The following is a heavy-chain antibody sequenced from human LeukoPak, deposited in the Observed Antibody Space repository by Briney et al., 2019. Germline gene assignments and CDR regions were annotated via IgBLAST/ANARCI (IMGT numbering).Heavy chain of an antibody. J-gene: IGHJ4*02. CDR1: GYTFTGYY. CDR3: ARDPKIRWTSTYSSGLVDDY. Sequence: ASVKVTCKASGYTFTGYYMHGVRQAPGQGGEGVGRINPNSGGTNYAQKFRGRGTMTRDTPISTAYMKLSRLRSDDTAVYYSARDPKIRWTSTYSSGLVDDYWGQGTLVTVSS. V-gene: IGHV1-2*06. CDR2: INPNSGGT. D-gene: IGHD6-19*01.